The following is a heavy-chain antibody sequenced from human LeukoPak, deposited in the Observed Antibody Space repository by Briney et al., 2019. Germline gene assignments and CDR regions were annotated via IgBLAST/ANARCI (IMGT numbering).Heavy chain of an antibody. D-gene: IGHD3-10*01. V-gene: IGHV3-30*18. CDR2: ISYDGSNK. J-gene: IGHJ4*02. CDR1: GFTFSSYG. CDR3: AKQGGDRYYYGSGLDY. Sequence: GGSLRLSCAASGFTFSSYGMHWVRQAPGKGLEWVAVISYDGSNKYYADSVKGRLTISRDNSKNTLYLQMNSLRAEDTAVYYCAKQGGDRYYYGSGLDYWGQGTLVTVSS.